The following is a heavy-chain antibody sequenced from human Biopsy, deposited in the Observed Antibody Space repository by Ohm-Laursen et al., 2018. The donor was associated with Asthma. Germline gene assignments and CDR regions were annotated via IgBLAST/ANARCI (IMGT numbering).Heavy chain of an antibody. CDR3: ARGIGLSGYDFWSGYSATPNWFDP. J-gene: IGHJ5*02. CDR1: GDSISSYH. V-gene: IGHV4-59*12. Sequence: SDTLSLTCTVSGDSISSYHWSWIRQPPGKGLEWIGYVFYGGATNYNPSLKSRVTISVDTSKNQFSLKLSSVTAADTAVYYCARGIGLSGYDFWSGYSATPNWFDPWGQGTLVTVSS. CDR2: VFYGGAT. D-gene: IGHD3-3*01.